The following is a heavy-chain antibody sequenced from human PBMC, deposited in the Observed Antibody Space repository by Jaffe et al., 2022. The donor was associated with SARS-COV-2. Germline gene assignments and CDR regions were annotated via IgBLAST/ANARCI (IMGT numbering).Heavy chain of an antibody. V-gene: IGHV3-64D*09. CDR1: GFTLSFFV. J-gene: IGHJ3*02. CDR2: ISSNGVST. D-gene: IGHD6-19*01. Sequence: EMQLVESGGGLVQPGGSLRLSCSASGFTLSFFVMYWVRQAPGKGLEYVSAISSNGVSTYYADSVKDRFSISRDNSKNTLYLQMSSLRPEDTAVYYCVKDGGSSGPLIWGQGTMVTVSS. CDR3: VKDGGSSGPLI.